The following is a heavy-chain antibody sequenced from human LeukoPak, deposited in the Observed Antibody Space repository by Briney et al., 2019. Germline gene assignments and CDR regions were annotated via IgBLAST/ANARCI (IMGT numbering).Heavy chain of an antibody. V-gene: IGHV1-69*04. J-gene: IGHJ6*02. Sequence: SVKVSCKASGGTFSSYAISWVRQAPGQGLEWMGRIIPILGIANYAQKFQGRVTITADKSTSTAYMELSSLRSEDTAVYYCARNYYDSSGYYREDYYYYYGMDVWGQGTTVTVSS. CDR3: ARNYYDSSGYYREDYYYYYGMDV. D-gene: IGHD3-22*01. CDR1: GGTFSSYA. CDR2: IIPILGIA.